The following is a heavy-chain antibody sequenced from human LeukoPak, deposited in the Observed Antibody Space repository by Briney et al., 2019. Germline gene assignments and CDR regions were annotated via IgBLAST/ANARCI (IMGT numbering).Heavy chain of an antibody. CDR2: IWYDGSNK. Sequence: GGSLRLSCAASGFTFSSYGMHWVRQAPGKGLEWVAIIWYDGSNKYYADSVKGRFTISRDNSKNTLYLQMNSLRAEDTAVYYCAKDVLNRAYDYWGQGTLVTVSS. V-gene: IGHV3-33*06. CDR1: GFTFSSYG. CDR3: AKDVLNRAYDY. J-gene: IGHJ4*02. D-gene: IGHD3-10*02.